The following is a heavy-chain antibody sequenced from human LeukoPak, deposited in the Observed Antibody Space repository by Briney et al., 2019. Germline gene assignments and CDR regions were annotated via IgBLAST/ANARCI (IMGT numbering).Heavy chain of an antibody. CDR2: ISYDGSNK. D-gene: IGHD2-2*01. CDR3: ANDLYKYCSSNCLPDS. J-gene: IGHJ4*02. V-gene: IGHV3-30-3*02. CDR1: GFTFSSYA. Sequence: PGGSLRLSCAASGFTFSSYAMHWVRQAPGKGLEWVAVISYDGSNKYYADSVKGRFTISRDNSKSTLYLQMNSLRAEDTAVYHCANDLYKYCSSNCLPDSWGQGTLVTVSS.